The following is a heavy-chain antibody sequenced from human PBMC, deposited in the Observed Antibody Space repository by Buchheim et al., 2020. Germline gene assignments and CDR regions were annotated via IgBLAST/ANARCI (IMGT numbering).Heavy chain of an antibody. CDR2: INEDGSFT. J-gene: IGHJ4*02. CDR1: GFTLRTYW. D-gene: IGHD1-26*01. Sequence: EVQLEESGGGLVQPGGSLRLSCAASGFTLRTYWMHWVRQAPGKGLEWVSRINEDGSFTNYADSVKGRFTLSRDNSENTLYLQMTSLRVEDTAMYYCARDLSGSQDYWGQGTL. CDR3: ARDLSGSQDY. V-gene: IGHV3-74*01.